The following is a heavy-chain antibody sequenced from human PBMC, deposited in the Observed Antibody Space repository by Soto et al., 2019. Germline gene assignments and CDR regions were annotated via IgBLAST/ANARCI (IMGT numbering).Heavy chain of an antibody. V-gene: IGHV1-2*04. J-gene: IGHJ6*02. CDR2: INPNSGGP. D-gene: IGHD2-8*01. CDR3: ARGKDIVQHCPVRTYYYYYYAIGV. Sequence: ASVKVSCKASGYTFTGYYMHWVRQAPGQGLEWMGWINPNSGGPNYAQKFQGWVTMTRETSISTAYMELSRLISDETAVYYCARGKDIVQHCPVRTYYYYYYAIGVWGQGTTVTVSS. CDR1: GYTFTGYY.